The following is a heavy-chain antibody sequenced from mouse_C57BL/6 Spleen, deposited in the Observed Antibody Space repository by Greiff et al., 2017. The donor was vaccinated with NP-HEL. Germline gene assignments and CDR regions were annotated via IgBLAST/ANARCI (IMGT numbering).Heavy chain of an antibody. V-gene: IGHV1-54*01. CDR3: ARHGRYAMDY. CDR1: GYAFTNYL. CDR2: INPGSGGT. Sequence: VQLQQSGAELVRPGTSVKVSCKASGYAFTNYLLAWVKQRPGQGLVWIGVINPGSGGTNYNEKFKGKATLTADKSSSTAYMQLSGLTSEDSAVYFCARHGRYAMDYWGQGTSVTVSS. J-gene: IGHJ4*01.